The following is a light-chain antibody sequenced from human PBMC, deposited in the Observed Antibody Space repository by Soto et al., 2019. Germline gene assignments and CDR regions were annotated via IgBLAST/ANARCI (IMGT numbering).Light chain of an antibody. Sequence: DIVMTQSPSTLSVSPGERATLSCRASQSVSRNFAWYQQKPGQAPRLLIYGASTRATGIPARFSGSGSGTEFTLTISILQSEDFAFYYCQQYKNWPPMAFGQGTKVEIK. V-gene: IGKV3-15*01. CDR1: QSVSRN. J-gene: IGKJ1*01. CDR2: GAS. CDR3: QQYKNWPPMA.